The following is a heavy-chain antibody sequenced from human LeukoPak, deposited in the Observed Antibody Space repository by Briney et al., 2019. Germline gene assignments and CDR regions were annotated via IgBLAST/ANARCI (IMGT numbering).Heavy chain of an antibody. J-gene: IGHJ3*02. CDR3: ARPGTLELGAFDI. D-gene: IGHD1-7*01. CDR2: IYYSGST. CDR1: GGSISSGDYY. Sequence: MSSETLSLTCTVSGGSISSGDYYWSWIRQPPGKGLEWIGYIYYSGSTYYNPSLKGRVTISVDTSKNQFSLKLSSVTAADTAVYYCARPGTLELGAFDIWGQGTMVTVSS. V-gene: IGHV4-30-4*08.